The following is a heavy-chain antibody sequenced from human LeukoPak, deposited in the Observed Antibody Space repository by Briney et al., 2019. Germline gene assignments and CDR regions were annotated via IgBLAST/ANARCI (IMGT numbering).Heavy chain of an antibody. CDR1: GGSISSGDYY. V-gene: IGHV4-30-4*01. J-gene: IGHJ4*02. CDR2: IYYSGRT. Sequence: SQTLSLTCTVSGGSISSGDYYWSWIRQPPGKGLEWIGDIYYSGRTYDNPSLKSRFTRSVDTSKNQFSLKLTSVTAADTAVYYCARRHYYGSGSLDYWGQGTPVTVSS. D-gene: IGHD3-10*01. CDR3: ARRHYYGSGSLDY.